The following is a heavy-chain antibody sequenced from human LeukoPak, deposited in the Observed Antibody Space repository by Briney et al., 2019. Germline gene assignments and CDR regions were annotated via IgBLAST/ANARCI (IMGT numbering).Heavy chain of an antibody. CDR2: IYASGTT. CDR1: GGSVNNYY. CDR3: ARGLAAAYDYNWLDP. D-gene: IGHD5-12*01. J-gene: IGHJ5*02. Sequence: PSETLSLTCTVSGGSVNNYYWSWVRQPAGKGLEWIGRIYASGTTRYNPSLQSRVTMSVDMSKNQFSLKLTTVTAADTAVYFCARGLAAAYDYNWLDPWGQGILVTVSS. V-gene: IGHV4-4*07.